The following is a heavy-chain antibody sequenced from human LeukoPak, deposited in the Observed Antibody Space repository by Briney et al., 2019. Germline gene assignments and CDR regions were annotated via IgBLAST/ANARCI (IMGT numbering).Heavy chain of an antibody. Sequence: GGSLRLSCAASGFTFSYYWMSWVRQAPGKGLEWVANIKPDGGEQYHVDSVKGRFAISRDNAKNSLFLHMNSLRAEDTAVYYCARGATDGYNFWGQGALVTVSS. CDR2: IKPDGGEQ. J-gene: IGHJ4*02. CDR1: GFTFSYYW. V-gene: IGHV3-7*05. D-gene: IGHD5-24*01. CDR3: ARGATDGYNF.